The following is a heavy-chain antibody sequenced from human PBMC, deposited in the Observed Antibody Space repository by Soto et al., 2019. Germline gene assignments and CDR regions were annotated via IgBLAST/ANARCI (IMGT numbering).Heavy chain of an antibody. V-gene: IGHV1-2*04. D-gene: IGHD2-2*01. J-gene: IGHJ5*02. CDR3: ARDSALYCSSTSCYNGFDL. CDR2: INPNSGGT. CDR1: GYTFTGYY. Sequence: ASVKVSCKASGYTFTGYYMHWVRQAPGKGLEWMGWINPNSGGTNYAQKFQGWVTMTRDTSISTAYMELSRLRSDDTGVYCCARDSALYCSSTSCYNGFDLWGQGTLVTVSS.